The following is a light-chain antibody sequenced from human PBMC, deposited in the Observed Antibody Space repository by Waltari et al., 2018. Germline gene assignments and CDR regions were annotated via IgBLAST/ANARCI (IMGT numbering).Light chain of an antibody. Sequence: QSVLTQPPSVSAAPGQRVTISCSGGRSNIGNNYVSWYRQFPGTAPKLLIYEDPERPSAIAGRFSGSKSGTSATLDITGLQAGDEADYYCGTWDSSLSGAVFGGGTHLTVL. CDR3: GTWDSSLSGAV. J-gene: IGLJ7*01. CDR2: EDP. CDR1: RSNIGNNY. V-gene: IGLV1-51*02.